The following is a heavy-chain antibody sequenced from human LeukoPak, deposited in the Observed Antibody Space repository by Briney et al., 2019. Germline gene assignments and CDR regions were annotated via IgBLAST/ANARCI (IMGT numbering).Heavy chain of an antibody. V-gene: IGHV3-30*02. J-gene: IGHJ6*03. CDR1: GFTFSSYG. CDR3: AKEVATMGYYYYYYYMDV. CDR2: IRYDGSNK. Sequence: PGRSLRLSCAASGFTFSSYGMHWVRQAPGKGLEWVAFIRYDGSNKYYADSVKGRFTISRDNSKNTLYLQMNSLRAEDTAVYYCAKEVATMGYYYYYYYMDVWGKGTTVTVSS. D-gene: IGHD5-12*01.